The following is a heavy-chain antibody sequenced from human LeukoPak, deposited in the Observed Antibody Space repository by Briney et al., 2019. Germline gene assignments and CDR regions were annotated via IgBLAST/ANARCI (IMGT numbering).Heavy chain of an antibody. Sequence: GGSLRLSCAASGFTFSSYAMSWVRQAPGKGLEWVAAITGSGGSPYYADSLKGRFTISRDNAKNPLYLQVNSLRAEDKADDCWAEWKLWDPIWFWGQGTLVTVSS. J-gene: IGHJ4*02. CDR1: GFTFSSYA. CDR3: AEWKLWDPIWF. D-gene: IGHD1-26*01. V-gene: IGHV3-23*01. CDR2: ITGSGGSP.